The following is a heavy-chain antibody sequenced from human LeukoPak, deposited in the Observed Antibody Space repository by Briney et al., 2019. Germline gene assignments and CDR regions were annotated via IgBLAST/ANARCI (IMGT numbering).Heavy chain of an antibody. Sequence: SETLSLTCAVYGGSFSGYYWSWIRQPPGKGLEWIGEINHSGSTNYNPSLKSRVNISVDTSKNQFSLKLNSVTGADTAVYYCARGLPGYSYGYGLGYWGQGTLVTVSS. CDR2: INHSGST. CDR1: GGSFSGYY. J-gene: IGHJ4*02. V-gene: IGHV4-34*01. D-gene: IGHD5-18*01. CDR3: ARGLPGYSYGYGLGY.